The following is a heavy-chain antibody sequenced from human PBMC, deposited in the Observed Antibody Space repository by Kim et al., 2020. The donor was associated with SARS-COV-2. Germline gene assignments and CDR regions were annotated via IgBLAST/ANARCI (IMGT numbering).Heavy chain of an antibody. CDR1: GFTSNIYA. J-gene: IGHJ6*02. CDR3: VRETSPGGADV. D-gene: IGHD3-16*01. V-gene: IGHV3-9*02. CDR2: FNLDIIRT. Sequence: GGSLRLSCAASGFTSNIYAMHWVRQVPGKGLEWVAGFNLDIIRTGYSDSVRGRFTIFSDNAKNSLYLQMNSLRVDDTALYFCVRETSPGGADVWGQGTTVTVSS.